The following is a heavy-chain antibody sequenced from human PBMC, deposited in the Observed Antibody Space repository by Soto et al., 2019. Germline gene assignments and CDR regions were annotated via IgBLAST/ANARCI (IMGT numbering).Heavy chain of an antibody. CDR1: GGTFSSYT. CDR2: IIPILGIA. J-gene: IGHJ6*02. Sequence: QVQLVQSGAEVKKPGSSVKVSCKASGGTFSSYTISWVRQAPGQGLEWMGRIIPILGIANYAQKFQGRVTITADKSTSTAYMELSSLRSEDTAVYYCATSDGDYVAGYYYGMDVWGQGTTVTVSS. D-gene: IGHD4-17*01. CDR3: ATSDGDYVAGYYYGMDV. V-gene: IGHV1-69*02.